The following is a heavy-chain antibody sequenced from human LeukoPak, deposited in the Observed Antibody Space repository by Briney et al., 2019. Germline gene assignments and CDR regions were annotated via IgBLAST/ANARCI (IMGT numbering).Heavy chain of an antibody. V-gene: IGHV3-74*01. Sequence: GGSLRLSCAASGFTFSSDWMHWVRQAPGKGLVWVSRISTDGSSTYSADSVKGRFTISRDNTKNTLYLQMNSLRAEDTAVYYCARGRAPSYGYFDYWGQGTLVTVSS. CDR1: GFTFSSDW. CDR2: ISTDGSST. D-gene: IGHD3-16*01. J-gene: IGHJ4*02. CDR3: ARGRAPSYGYFDY.